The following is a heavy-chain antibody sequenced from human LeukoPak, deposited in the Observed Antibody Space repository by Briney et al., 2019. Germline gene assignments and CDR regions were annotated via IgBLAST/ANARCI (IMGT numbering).Heavy chain of an antibody. Sequence: ASETLSLTCTVSGGSISSSSYYWGWIRQPPGKGLEWIGEINHSGSTNYNPSLKSRVTISVDTSKNQFSLKLSSVTAADTAVYYCARGSRGLVFYWGQGTLVTVSS. CDR2: INHSGST. D-gene: IGHD3-10*01. J-gene: IGHJ4*02. CDR3: ARGSRGLVFY. CDR1: GGSISSSSYY. V-gene: IGHV4-39*07.